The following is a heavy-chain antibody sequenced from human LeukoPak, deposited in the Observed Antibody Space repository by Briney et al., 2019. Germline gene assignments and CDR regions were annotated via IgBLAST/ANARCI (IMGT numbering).Heavy chain of an antibody. CDR3: ATGGAQYYDY. CDR1: GFTFTNAW. J-gene: IGHJ4*02. D-gene: IGHD3-16*01. V-gene: IGHV3-74*01. Sequence: PGGSLRLSCEASGFTFTNAWMTWVRQAPGKGLVWVSRINSDGSSTLYVDSVKGRFTISRDNAKDTVVLQMNSLSAEDTAVYYCATGGAQYYDYWGQGTVVTVSS. CDR2: INSDGSST.